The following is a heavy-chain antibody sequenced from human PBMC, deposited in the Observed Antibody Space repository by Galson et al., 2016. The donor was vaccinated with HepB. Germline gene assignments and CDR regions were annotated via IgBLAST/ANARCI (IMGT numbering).Heavy chain of an antibody. CDR1: GFSFSSYW. V-gene: IGHV3-7*01. CDR2: IRQDGAES. J-gene: IGHJ6*02. D-gene: IGHD2-2*01. Sequence: SLRLSCAASGFSFSSYWMSWVRQAPGKGLEWVANIRQDGAESFYLGSVGGRFTISRDNAKNSVYLEVNSLRSDDTAVYYCARFGCTSCYDFYYYGMDVWGQGTTVTVSS. CDR3: ARFGCTSCYDFYYYGMDV.